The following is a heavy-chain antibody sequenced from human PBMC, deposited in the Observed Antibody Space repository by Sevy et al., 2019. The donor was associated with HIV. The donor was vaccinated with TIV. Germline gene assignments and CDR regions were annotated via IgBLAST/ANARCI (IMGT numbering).Heavy chain of an antibody. CDR1: GFTFNNAW. V-gene: IGHV3-15*01. CDR3: ATAPCYYDCAPFDY. Sequence: GESLKISCAVSGFTFNNAWMNWVRQAPGTGLQWVGLIKSKIDGETTDYAAAVKGRFTISRDDSKNTLFLQMNRLKIEDLTVYYWATAPCYYDCAPFDYWGPGTLVTGSS. D-gene: IGHD3-22*01. J-gene: IGHJ4*02. CDR2: IKSKIDGETT.